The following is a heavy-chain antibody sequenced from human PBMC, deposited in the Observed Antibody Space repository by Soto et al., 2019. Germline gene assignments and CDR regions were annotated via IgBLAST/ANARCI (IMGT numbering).Heavy chain of an antibody. CDR3: ARAGSPFHSGWTRYWGFCS. D-gene: IGHD3-3*01. V-gene: IGHV3-23*01. CDR2: ISGSGGST. CDR1: GVTFSSYA. J-gene: IGHJ1*01. Sequence: PGGSLRLSCAASGVTFSSYAMSCVRQAPGKGLEWVSAISGSGGSTYYAYSVKGRFTIFRDNSKNTLYLQMNSLRAEDTAVYYFARAGSPFHSGWTRYWGFCSWGKGTLVTVS.